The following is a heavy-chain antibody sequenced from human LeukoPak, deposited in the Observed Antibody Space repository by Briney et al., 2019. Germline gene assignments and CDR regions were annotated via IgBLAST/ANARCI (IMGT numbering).Heavy chain of an antibody. CDR2: INSDGSSR. Sequence: GGSLRLSCAVSGFTFSTYWMHWVRQAPGKGLVWVARINSDGSSRNYADSVKGRFTISRDSAKNTLFLQMDSLRAEDTDVYYCVRGTSRENGYGGDDPYWGRGTLVVVSS. D-gene: IGHD2-21*02. V-gene: IGHV3-74*01. CDR1: GFTFSTYW. J-gene: IGHJ4*02. CDR3: VRGTSRENGYGGDDPY.